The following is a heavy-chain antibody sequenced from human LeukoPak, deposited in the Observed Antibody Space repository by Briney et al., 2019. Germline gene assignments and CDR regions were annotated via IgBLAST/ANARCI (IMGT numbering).Heavy chain of an antibody. V-gene: IGHV4-61*02. Sequence: SQTLSLTCTVSGGSISSGSYYWSWIRQPAGKGLEWIGRIYTSGSTNYNPSLKSRVTMSVDTSKNQFSLKLSSVTAADTAVYYCARDKGYYYYYMDVWGKGTTVTASS. J-gene: IGHJ6*03. CDR3: ARDKGYYYYYMDV. CDR2: IYTSGST. CDR1: GGSISSGSYY.